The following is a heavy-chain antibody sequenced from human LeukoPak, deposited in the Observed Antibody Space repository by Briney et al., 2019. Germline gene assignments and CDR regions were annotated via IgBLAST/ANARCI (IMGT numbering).Heavy chain of an antibody. CDR1: GYTLTELS. Sequence: GASVKVSCKVSGYTLTELSMHWVRQAPGKGREWMGGFDPEDGETIYAQKFQGRVTMTEDTSTDTAYMELSSVRSEDTAVYYCAGYYYGSGSHSFYYWGQGTLVTVSS. CDR3: AGYYYGSGSHSFYY. V-gene: IGHV1-24*01. J-gene: IGHJ4*02. D-gene: IGHD3-10*01. CDR2: FDPEDGET.